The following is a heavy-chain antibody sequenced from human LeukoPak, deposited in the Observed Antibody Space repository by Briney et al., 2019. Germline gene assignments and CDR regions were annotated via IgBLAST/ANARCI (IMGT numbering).Heavy chain of an antibody. D-gene: IGHD6-19*01. CDR1: GGSISSGSYY. J-gene: IGHJ4*02. V-gene: IGHV4-61*02. CDR3: ASSSSSGWTFGY. CDR2: IYTSGST. Sequence: PSETLSLTCTVSGGSISSGSYYWSWIRQPAGKGLEWIGRIYTSGSTNYNPSLKSRVTISVDTSKNQFSLKLSSVTAADTAVYYCASSSSSGWTFGYWGQGTLVTVSS.